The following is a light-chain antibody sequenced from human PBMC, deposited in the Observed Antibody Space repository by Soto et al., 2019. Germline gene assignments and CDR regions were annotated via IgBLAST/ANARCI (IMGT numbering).Light chain of an antibody. V-gene: IGLV6-57*02. CDR1: SGSIASNY. J-gene: IGLJ6*01. Sequence: NFMLTQPHSVSESPGKTVTISCTGSSGSIASNYVQWYQQRPGSAPTTVIYEDNQRPSGVPDRFSGSIDSSSNSASLTISGLKTEDEADYSCQSYDSSNLNVFGSGTQLTVL. CDR3: QSYDSSNLNV. CDR2: EDN.